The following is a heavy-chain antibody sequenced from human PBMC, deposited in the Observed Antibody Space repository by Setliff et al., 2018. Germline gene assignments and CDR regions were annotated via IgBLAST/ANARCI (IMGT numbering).Heavy chain of an antibody. D-gene: IGHD2-15*01. V-gene: IGHV4-34*01. CDR3: ARSDGGSSGLDY. CDR2: INHRGST. Sequence: SETLSLTCAAYGGTFSDYHWTWIRQSPEKGLEWIGEINHRGSTNYNPSLKGRFTISRDNSENTLYLQMNSLRPDDTAVYHCARSDGGSSGLDYWGQGTLVTVSS. J-gene: IGHJ4*02. CDR1: GGTFSDYH.